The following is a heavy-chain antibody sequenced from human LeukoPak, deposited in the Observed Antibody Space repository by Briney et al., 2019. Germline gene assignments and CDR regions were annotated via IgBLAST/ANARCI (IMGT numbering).Heavy chain of an antibody. CDR1: GGSISSSSYY. Sequence: SETLSLTCTVSGGSISSSSYYWGWIRQPPGKGLEWIGSIYYSGSTYYNPSLKSRVTISVDTSKNQFSLKLSSVTAADTAVYYCAQGGPFDYWGQGTLVTVSS. CDR3: AQGGPFDY. V-gene: IGHV4-39*01. CDR2: IYYSGST. J-gene: IGHJ4*02.